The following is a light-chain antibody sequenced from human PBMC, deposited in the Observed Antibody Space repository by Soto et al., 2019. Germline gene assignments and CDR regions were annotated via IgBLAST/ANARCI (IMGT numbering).Light chain of an antibody. J-gene: IGKJ5*01. CDR3: QQYYGLPPLT. CDR2: HAS. CDR1: QNITNN. Sequence: DIQITQSASSLSASVGDRVTITCRASQNITNNLSWYQQKPGKAPNLLIYHASKLAKGVTSRFSGSGSGTDFSFIITSLQREDLATYYCQQYYGLPPLTFGQGTRLEIK. V-gene: IGKV1-33*01.